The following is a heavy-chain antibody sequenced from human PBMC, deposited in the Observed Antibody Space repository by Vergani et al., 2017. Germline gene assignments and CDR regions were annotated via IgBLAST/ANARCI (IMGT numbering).Heavy chain of an antibody. CDR1: GGTFSSYA. V-gene: IGHV1-69*06. J-gene: IGHJ4*02. D-gene: IGHD3-22*01. Sequence: QVQLVQSGAEVKKPGSSVKVSCKASGGTFSSYAISWVRQAPGQGLEWMGRIIPIFGTANYAQKFQGRVTMTTDTSTSTAYMELRSLRSDDTAVYYCARLNMLAATNYYDSSGYPTSYFDYWGQGTLVTVSS. CDR2: IIPIFGTA. CDR3: ARLNMLAATNYYDSSGYPTSYFDY.